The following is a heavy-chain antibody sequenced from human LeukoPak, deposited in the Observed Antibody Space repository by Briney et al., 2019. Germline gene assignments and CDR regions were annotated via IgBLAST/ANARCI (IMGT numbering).Heavy chain of an antibody. CDR3: ARRRGTYYFDL. V-gene: IGHV4-39*01. CDR2: VHYSGIS. Sequence: SETPTLTCSVSRASIATHNNYWGWVRQPPGKGLEWIGTVHYSGISFYNPSLKSRVTISVDTSTNQFSLNLRSVTAADRAVYYCARRRGTYYFDLWGQGALVTVSS. CDR1: RASIATHNNY. J-gene: IGHJ4*02. D-gene: IGHD5-24*01.